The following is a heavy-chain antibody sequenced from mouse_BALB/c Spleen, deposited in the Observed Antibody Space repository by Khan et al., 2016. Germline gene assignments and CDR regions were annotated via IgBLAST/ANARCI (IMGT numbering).Heavy chain of an antibody. D-gene: IGHD1-1*01. CDR3: TNYYGSGHYFDY. Sequence: QVQLQQSGAELVRPGASVKLSCKALGYTFTDYEMNWVKQTPVHGLEWIGAIHPGSGGTAYNQKFKGKATLTADKSSTTAYMELSSLTSEDSAVYYSTNYYGSGHYFDYWGQGTTLTVSS. CDR2: IHPGSGGT. CDR1: GYTFTDYE. V-gene: IGHV1-15*01. J-gene: IGHJ2*01.